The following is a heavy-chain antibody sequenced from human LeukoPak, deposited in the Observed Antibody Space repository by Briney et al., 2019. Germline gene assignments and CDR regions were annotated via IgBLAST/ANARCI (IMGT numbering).Heavy chain of an antibody. D-gene: IGHD6-13*01. Sequence: GGSLRLSCAASGFTFSSYGMHWVRQAPGKGLEWVAVISYDGSNKYYADSVKGRFTISRDNSKNTLYLQMNSLRAEDTAVYYCAKDGGSWYFVANWFDPWGQGTLVTVSS. J-gene: IGHJ5*02. CDR3: AKDGGSWYFVANWFDP. V-gene: IGHV3-30*18. CDR2: ISYDGSNK. CDR1: GFTFSSYG.